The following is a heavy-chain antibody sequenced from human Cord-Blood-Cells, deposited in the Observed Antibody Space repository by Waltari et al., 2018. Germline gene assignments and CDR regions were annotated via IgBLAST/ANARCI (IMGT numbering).Heavy chain of an antibody. V-gene: IGHV3-30*18. Sequence: QVQLVESGGGVVQPGRSLRLSCAASGFTFSSYGMHRVRRAPGKGMEGMAVISYDGINKYYADAVKGLFTISRDNSKNTLYLQMNSLRAEDTAVYYCAKDSAAAGDYWGQGTLVTVSS. CDR2: ISYDGINK. D-gene: IGHD6-13*01. CDR1: GFTFSSYG. J-gene: IGHJ4*02. CDR3: AKDSAAAGDY.